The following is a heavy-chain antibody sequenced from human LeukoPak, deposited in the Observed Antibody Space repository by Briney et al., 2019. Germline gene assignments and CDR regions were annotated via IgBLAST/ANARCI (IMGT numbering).Heavy chain of an antibody. CDR2: ISGSGGST. D-gene: IGHD3-22*01. Sequence: RPGGSLRLSCAASGFTFSNYAMSWVRQAPGKGLEWVSAISGSGGSTYYADSVKGRFTISRDNSKNTLFLQMNSLRAEDTAVYYCAKYFYDSSTYSFDYWGQGTLVTVSS. J-gene: IGHJ4*02. V-gene: IGHV3-23*01. CDR1: GFTFSNYA. CDR3: AKYFYDSSTYSFDY.